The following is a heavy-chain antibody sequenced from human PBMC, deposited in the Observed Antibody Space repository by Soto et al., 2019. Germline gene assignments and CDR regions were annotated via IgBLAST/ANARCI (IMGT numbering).Heavy chain of an antibody. CDR2: ISGSGDST. CDR3: AKERSSGWSFDY. CDR1: GFSVSSNY. D-gene: IGHD6-19*01. J-gene: IGHJ4*02. V-gene: IGHV3-23*01. Sequence: PGGSLRLSGAASGFSVSSNYMSWVRQAPGKGLEWVSGISGSGDSTYYADSVKGRFTVSRDNSKNTLYLQMNSLRAEDTAVFYCAKERSSGWSFDYWGQGT.